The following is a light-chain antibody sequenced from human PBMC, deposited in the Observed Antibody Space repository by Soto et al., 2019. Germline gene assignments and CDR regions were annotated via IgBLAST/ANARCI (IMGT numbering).Light chain of an antibody. J-gene: IGLJ1*01. CDR3: CSYAGSPRYV. CDR2: DVS. CDR1: SSDVGGYNY. Sequence: QSVLTQPRSVSGSPGQSVTISCTGTSSDVGGYNYVSWYQQHPGKAPKVMIYDVSERPSGVPDRFSSPKSGNTASLTISGLQAEDEADYYCCSYAGSPRYVLGTGTKLTVL. V-gene: IGLV2-11*01.